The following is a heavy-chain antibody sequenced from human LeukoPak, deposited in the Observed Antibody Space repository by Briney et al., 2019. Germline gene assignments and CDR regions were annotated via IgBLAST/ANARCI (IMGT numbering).Heavy chain of an antibody. Sequence: SETLSLTCTASGASISRYYWSWIRQSPAKGLEWIGYVYYTGNTNYNPSLKSRVTISVDTSKNQFSLKLSSVTAADTAVYYCVRAGSSLIFDSWGQGSLVTVSS. CDR2: VYYTGNT. CDR3: VRAGSSLIFDS. D-gene: IGHD6-13*01. CDR1: GASISRYY. J-gene: IGHJ4*02. V-gene: IGHV4-59*01.